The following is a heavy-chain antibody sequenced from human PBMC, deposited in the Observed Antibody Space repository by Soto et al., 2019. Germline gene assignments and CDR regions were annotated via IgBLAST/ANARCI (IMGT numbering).Heavy chain of an antibody. CDR3: AQIRVFGVLGGSNYNDGMDV. CDR2: TIPLFGTA. V-gene: IGHV1-69*06. D-gene: IGHD3-3*01. J-gene: IGHJ6*01. CDR1: GDTFTMYS. Sequence: QVQLVQSGAEVKKPGSSVNVSCQASGDTFTMYSITWVRQAPGQGLEWMGATIPLFGTANYAQKFQGRVTITADKSTSTVYMALSRLRSDDTSVYDCAQIRVFGVLGGSNYNDGMDVWGLGTTVTVSS.